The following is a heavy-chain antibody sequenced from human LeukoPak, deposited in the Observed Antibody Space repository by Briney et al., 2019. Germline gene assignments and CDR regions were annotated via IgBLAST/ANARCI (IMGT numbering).Heavy chain of an antibody. V-gene: IGHV3-23*01. CDR1: GFTFSNSA. CDR2: ISASGGST. CDR3: AREGYYGSGSPPSLYFDY. D-gene: IGHD3-10*01. Sequence: GGSLRLSCAASGFTFSNSAMSWVRQAPGKGLEWVSVISASGGSTYYADSVKGRFTISRDNSKNTLYLQMNSLRPEDTAIYYCAREGYYGSGSPPSLYFDYWGQGTLVTVSS. J-gene: IGHJ4*02.